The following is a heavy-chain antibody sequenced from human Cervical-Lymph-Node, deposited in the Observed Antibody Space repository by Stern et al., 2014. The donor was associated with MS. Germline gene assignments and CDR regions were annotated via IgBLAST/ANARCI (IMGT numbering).Heavy chain of an antibody. CDR2: ISYDGSNR. V-gene: IGHV3-30*18. J-gene: IGHJ4*02. CDR3: AKNTMGIAVAGLFDY. D-gene: IGHD6-19*01. CDR1: GFTFDSYG. Sequence: QVQLVESGGGVVQPGRSLRLSCEASGFTFDSYGVHWVRQPPGKGLEWVAVISYDGSNRYYADSVKGRFTISRDSSKNTVHLQMNSLRADDTALYYCAKNTMGIAVAGLFDYWGQGILVTVSS.